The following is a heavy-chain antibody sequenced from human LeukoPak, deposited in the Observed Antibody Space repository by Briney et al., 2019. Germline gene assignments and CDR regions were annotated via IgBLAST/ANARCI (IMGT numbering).Heavy chain of an antibody. CDR2: IYAGANG. V-gene: IGHV4-4*09. Sequence: SETLSLTCPVSGGSISSYYWTWIRQPPGKGLEWIGYIYAGANGEYNPFLRSRVTISVDTSKNQFSLNLNSATAADTAVYYCARGGLYANIRYDYWGQGALVTVSS. D-gene: IGHD3-16*01. CDR3: ARGGLYANIRYDY. J-gene: IGHJ4*02. CDR1: GGSISSYY.